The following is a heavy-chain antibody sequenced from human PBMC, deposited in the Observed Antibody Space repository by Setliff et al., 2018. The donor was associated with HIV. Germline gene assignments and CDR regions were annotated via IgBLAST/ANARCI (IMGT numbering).Heavy chain of an antibody. CDR2: ISGRGDNT. J-gene: IGHJ4*02. CDR1: GFTFSTYA. V-gene: IGHV3-23*01. Sequence: GGSLRLSCAASGFTFSTYAMSWVRQAPGKGLEWVSVISGRGDNTYYADSVKGRFTISRDNAKNSLYLQMNSLRAEDTAVYFCARDGGRGGAVDYWGQGTLVTVSS. CDR3: ARDGGRGGAVDY. D-gene: IGHD2-15*01.